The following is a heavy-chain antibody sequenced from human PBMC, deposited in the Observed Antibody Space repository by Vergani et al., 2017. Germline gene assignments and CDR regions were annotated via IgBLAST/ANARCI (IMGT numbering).Heavy chain of an antibody. V-gene: IGHV3-23*01. D-gene: IGHD4-17*01. J-gene: IGHJ4*02. Sequence: VQLQQWGAGLLKPSETLSLTCAVYGGSFSGYYWSWIRQPPGKGLEWVSAISGSGGSTYYADSVKGRFTISRDNSKNTLYLQMNSLRAEDTAVYYCAKDRRRLSAFFDYWGQGTLVTVSS. CDR2: ISGSGGST. CDR3: AKDRRRLSAFFDY. CDR1: GGSFSGYY.